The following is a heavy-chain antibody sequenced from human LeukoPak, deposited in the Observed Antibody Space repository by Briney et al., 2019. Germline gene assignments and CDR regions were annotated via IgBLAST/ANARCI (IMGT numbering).Heavy chain of an antibody. CDR1: GYTFTSYD. CDR2: MNPNSGNT. D-gene: IGHD6-13*01. Sequence: ASVKVSCKASGYTFTSYDINWVRQATGQGLGWMGWMNPNSGNTGYAQKFQGRVTMTRNTSISTAYMELSSLRSEDTAVYYCARGQSSSWSRVSEYFQHWGQGTLVTVSS. V-gene: IGHV1-8*01. CDR3: ARGQSSSWSRVSEYFQH. J-gene: IGHJ1*01.